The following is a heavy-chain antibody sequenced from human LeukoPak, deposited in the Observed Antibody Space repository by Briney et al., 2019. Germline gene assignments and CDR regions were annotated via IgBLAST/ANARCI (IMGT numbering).Heavy chain of an antibody. CDR2: VSYSGTT. D-gene: IGHD4-17*01. J-gene: IGHJ1*01. Sequence: SETLSLTCSVSGGSISTYYWSWIRQPPGKGLEWIGCVSYSGTTKYSPSLTSRVTISVDTSKNQFSLKLTSVTAADTAVYYCARGNGDYVVYFQHWGQGTLVTV. CDR3: ARGNGDYVVYFQH. CDR1: GGSISTYY. V-gene: IGHV4-59*01.